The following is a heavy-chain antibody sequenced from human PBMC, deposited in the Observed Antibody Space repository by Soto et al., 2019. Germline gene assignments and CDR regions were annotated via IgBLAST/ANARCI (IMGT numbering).Heavy chain of an antibody. CDR1: GGSFGGDSYH. CDR2: IFKRGTT. J-gene: IGHJ5*02. D-gene: IGHD5-18*01. Sequence: QVQLQESGPGLVKPSQTLYLTCSVSGGSFGGDSYHWTWIRQRPGQGLEYIGYIFKRGTTFYTPSLTSRLTISADTSKRQFFFILNSVTAADTAVYYCARGTGGYRFAPRGQGTLVTVSS. V-gene: IGHV4-31*03. CDR3: ARGTGGYRFAP.